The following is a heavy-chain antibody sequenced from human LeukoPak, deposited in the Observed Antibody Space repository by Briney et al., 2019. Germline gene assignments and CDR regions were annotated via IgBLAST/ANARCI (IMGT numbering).Heavy chain of an antibody. CDR1: GGSISSYY. J-gene: IGHJ6*03. D-gene: IGHD4-11*01. CDR3: ARADSNYYYYYMDV. V-gene: IGHV4-59*12. Sequence: SETLSLTCTVSGGSISSYYWSWIRQPPGKGLEWIGYIYYSGSTNYNPSLKSRVTISVDTSKNQFSLKLSSVTAADTAVYYCARADSNYYYYYMDVWGKGTTVTVSS. CDR2: IYYSGST.